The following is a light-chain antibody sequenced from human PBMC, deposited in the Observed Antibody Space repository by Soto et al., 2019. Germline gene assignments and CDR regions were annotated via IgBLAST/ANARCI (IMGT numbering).Light chain of an antibody. Sequence: EIVLTQSPATLSLSPGERATLSCRASQSVSSYLAWYQQKPGQAPRLLIYDASNRATGIPARFSGSGSGTDFPLTISSLEPEDVAVYYCQQRSNWPGFGGGTKVEIK. J-gene: IGKJ4*01. CDR1: QSVSSY. CDR3: QQRSNWPG. V-gene: IGKV3-11*01. CDR2: DAS.